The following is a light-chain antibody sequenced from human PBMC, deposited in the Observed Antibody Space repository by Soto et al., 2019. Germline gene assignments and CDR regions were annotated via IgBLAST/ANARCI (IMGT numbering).Light chain of an antibody. CDR1: RDVGSD. V-gene: IGKV1-6*01. CDR3: LQDYGDSWT. J-gene: IGKJ1*01. CDR2: AAS. Sequence: QMTQSPSSLSASVGEKVIITCRASRDVGSDVSWYQQKPGQAPKLLIYAASNLYTGVPSRFSGSRSGTEFTLTISSLQPEDFASYYCLQDYGDSWTFGQGTKVDIK.